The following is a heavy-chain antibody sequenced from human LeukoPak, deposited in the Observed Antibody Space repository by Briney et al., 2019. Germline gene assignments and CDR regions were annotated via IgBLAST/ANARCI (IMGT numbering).Heavy chain of an antibody. CDR3: AKAGGGSYWNFDY. J-gene: IGHJ4*02. D-gene: IGHD1-26*01. CDR2: INWNGGSA. CDR1: EFTFDDYG. Sequence: GSLRLSCAASEFTFDDYGMSWVRQAPGKGLEWVSGINWNGGSAGYADSVKGRFTISRDNAKNSLYLQMNSLRAEDMALYYCAKAGGGSYWNFDYWGQGTLVTVSS. V-gene: IGHV3-20*04.